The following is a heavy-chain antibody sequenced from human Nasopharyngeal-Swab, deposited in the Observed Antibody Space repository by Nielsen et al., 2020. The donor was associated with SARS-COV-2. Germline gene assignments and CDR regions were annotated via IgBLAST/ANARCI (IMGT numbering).Heavy chain of an antibody. CDR1: GFTFSSYG. CDR3: AKDGKYYGSGIRVYYYYYYGMDV. Sequence: GGSLRLSCAASGFTFSSYGMHWVRQAPGKGLEWVAVISYDGSNKYYADSVKGRFTISRDNSKNTLYLQMNSLRAEDTAVYYCAKDGKYYGSGIRVYYYYYYGMDVWGQGTTVTVSS. CDR2: ISYDGSNK. V-gene: IGHV3-30*18. J-gene: IGHJ6*02. D-gene: IGHD3-10*01.